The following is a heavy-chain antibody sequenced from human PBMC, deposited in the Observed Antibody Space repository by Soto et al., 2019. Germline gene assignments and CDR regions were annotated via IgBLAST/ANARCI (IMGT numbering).Heavy chain of an antibody. CDR1: GFSFSSYW. D-gene: IGHD3-3*01. Sequence: PGGSLRLSCAASGFSFSSYWMSWVRQAPGKGLEWVANIKQDGSEKYYVDSAKGRFTISRDNAKNSLYLQMSSLRAEDTAVYYCARDLTVFGVVTSAIWVYWGQGTLVTVSS. CDR2: IKQDGSEK. J-gene: IGHJ4*02. V-gene: IGHV3-7*01. CDR3: ARDLTVFGVVTSAIWVY.